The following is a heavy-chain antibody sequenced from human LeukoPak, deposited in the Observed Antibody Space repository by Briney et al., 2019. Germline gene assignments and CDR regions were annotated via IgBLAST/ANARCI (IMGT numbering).Heavy chain of an antibody. CDR3: AKVGLYGDYVMDWFDP. V-gene: IGHV3-30*02. CDR2: IRYDGSNK. Sequence: GRSLRLSCAASGFTFSSYGMHWVRQAPGKGLEWVAFIRYDGSNKYYADSVKGRFTISRDNSKNTLYLQMNSLRAEDTAVYYCAKVGLYGDYVMDWFDPWGKGTTVTVSS. CDR1: GFTFSSYG. D-gene: IGHD4-17*01. J-gene: IGHJ6*04.